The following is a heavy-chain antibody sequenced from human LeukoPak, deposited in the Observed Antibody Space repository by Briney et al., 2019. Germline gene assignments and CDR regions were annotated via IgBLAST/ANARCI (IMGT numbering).Heavy chain of an antibody. J-gene: IGHJ3*02. Sequence: ASVKVSCKASGYTFTSYDTNWVRQATGQGLEWMGWMNPNRGNTSYAQKFQGRVTMTRNPSISTAYMELSSLRSEDPAVYYCAREPPAYDSSGYYFQVFDIWGQGTMVTVSS. V-gene: IGHV1-8*01. CDR1: GYTFTSYD. CDR2: MNPNRGNT. CDR3: AREPPAYDSSGYYFQVFDI. D-gene: IGHD3-22*01.